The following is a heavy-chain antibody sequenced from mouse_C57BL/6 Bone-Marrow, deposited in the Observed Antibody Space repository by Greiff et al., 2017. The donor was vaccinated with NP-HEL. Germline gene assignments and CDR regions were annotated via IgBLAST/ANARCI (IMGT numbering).Heavy chain of an antibody. J-gene: IGHJ1*03. CDR3: ARSRLNWYFDV. D-gene: IGHD2-2*01. CDR2: IDPSDSET. CDR1: GYTFTSYW. Sequence: QVQLKQPGAELVRPGSSVKLSCKASGYTFTSYWMHWVKQRPIQGLEWIGNIDPSDSETHYNQKFKDKATLTVDKSSSTDYMQLSSLTSEDSAVYYCARSRLNWYFDVWGTGTTVTVSS. V-gene: IGHV1-52*01.